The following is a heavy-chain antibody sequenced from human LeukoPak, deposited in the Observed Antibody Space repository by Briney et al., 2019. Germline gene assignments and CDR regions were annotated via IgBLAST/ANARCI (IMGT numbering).Heavy chain of an antibody. V-gene: IGHV3-48*03. J-gene: IGHJ4*02. D-gene: IGHD2-15*01. CDR1: GFTFSNYE. Sequence: PGGSLRLSCAASGFTFSNYEMNWVRQAPGKGLEWVSYISSSGSTIYYADSVKGRFTISRDNSKNTLYLQMNSLRAEDTAVYYCAKDLVGSVSGFDYWGQGTLVTVSS. CDR2: ISSSGSTI. CDR3: AKDLVGSVSGFDY.